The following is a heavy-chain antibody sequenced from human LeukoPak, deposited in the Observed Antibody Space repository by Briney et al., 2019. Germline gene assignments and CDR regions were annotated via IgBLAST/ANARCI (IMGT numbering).Heavy chain of an antibody. V-gene: IGHV4-39*07. CDR3: ARRTGYSSGWYKSGYYFDY. J-gene: IGHJ4*02. D-gene: IGHD6-19*01. CDR2: INHSGST. Sequence: SETLSLTCTVSGGSISNSNNFRGWLRQPPGKGLEWIGEINHSGSTNYNPSLKSRVTISVDTSKNQFSLELSSVTAADTAVYYCARRTGYSSGWYKSGYYFDYWGQGTLVTVSS. CDR1: GGSISNSNNF.